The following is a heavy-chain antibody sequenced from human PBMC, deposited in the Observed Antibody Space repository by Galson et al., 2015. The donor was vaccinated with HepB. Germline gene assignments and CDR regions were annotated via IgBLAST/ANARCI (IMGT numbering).Heavy chain of an antibody. V-gene: IGHV1-3*01. CDR1: GYTFTSSA. CDR2: INAGNGNT. D-gene: IGHD5-18*01. CDR3: ARSLTYTYGPKFDY. Sequence: SVKVSCKASGYTFTSSAIHWVRQAPGQRLEWMGWINAGNGNTKYSQKFQGRVTFSRDTSASTAYMELSSLRSEDTAFYYCARSLTYTYGPKFDYWGQGTLVTVSS. J-gene: IGHJ4*02.